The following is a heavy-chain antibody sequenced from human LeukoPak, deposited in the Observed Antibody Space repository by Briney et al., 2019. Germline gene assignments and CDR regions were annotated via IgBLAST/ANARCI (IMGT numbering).Heavy chain of an antibody. CDR1: GYTFINYW. CDR3: ARDNSVGDIAWWFDP. J-gene: IGHJ5*02. CDR2: INPTGTTT. V-gene: IGHV1-46*01. D-gene: IGHD1-26*01. Sequence: GASVKVSCKASGYTFINYWMHWVRQAPGQGLEWVGLINPTGTTTLYAQKFQGRITLTRDMSATTDYMELSSLTSEDTAVYYCARDNSVGDIAWWFDPWGQGTLVTVSS.